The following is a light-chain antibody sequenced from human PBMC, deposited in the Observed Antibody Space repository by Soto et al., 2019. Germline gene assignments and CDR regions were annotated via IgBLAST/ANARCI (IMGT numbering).Light chain of an antibody. V-gene: IGKV3-11*01. CDR1: QSVGNY. CDR2: DAS. CDR3: QQRTDWPL. J-gene: IGKJ3*01. Sequence: EIVLTQSPATLSLSPGDRASLSCRASQSVGNYLAWYQHRPGQAPRLLIYDASNRAAGIPARFSGSGSGTDFTLTINSLEPEDFAVYYCQQRTDWPLFGPGTKVDFK.